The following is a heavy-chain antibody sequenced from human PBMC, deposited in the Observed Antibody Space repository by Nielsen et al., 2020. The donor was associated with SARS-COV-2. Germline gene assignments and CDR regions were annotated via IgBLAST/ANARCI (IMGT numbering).Heavy chain of an antibody. CDR1: GYTFTDYY. V-gene: IGHV1-2*06. J-gene: IGHJ5*02. Sequence: ASVKVSCKASGYTFTDYYIHWVRQAPGQGLEWMGRINPYSGGTNYAQKFQGTVTMTRDASISTVYMELTSDDTAVYYCARVVAAPSCFDPWGQGTLVTVSS. D-gene: IGHD5-12*01. CDR3: ARVVAAPSCFDP. CDR2: INPYSGGT.